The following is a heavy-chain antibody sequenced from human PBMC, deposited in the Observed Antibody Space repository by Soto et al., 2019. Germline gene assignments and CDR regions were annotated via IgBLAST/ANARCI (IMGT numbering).Heavy chain of an antibody. J-gene: IGHJ6*02. V-gene: IGHV3-23*01. CDR2: ISGSGDST. Sequence: EVQVLESGGGLVQPGGSLRLSFAASVFTFSSYAMSWVRQAPGKGLEWVSAISGSGDSTRYADSVQGRFTISRDTSKHTLYLQMNSLRAEDTAVYYCAKFYYGDYSYSYYGMDGLGQGTRVTVS. CDR1: VFTFSSYA. CDR3: AKFYYGDYSYSYYGMDG. D-gene: IGHD4-17*01.